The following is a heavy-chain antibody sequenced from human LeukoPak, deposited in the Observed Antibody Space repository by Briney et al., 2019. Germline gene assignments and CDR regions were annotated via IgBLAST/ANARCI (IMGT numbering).Heavy chain of an antibody. J-gene: IGHJ4*02. V-gene: IGHV3-21*01. CDR1: GFTLSTYT. Sequence: GGFLRLSCAASGFTLSTYTMNWVRQAPGKGVEGVSSISSSSTYIYYADSVKGRFTISRDDAKNSLYLQMNSLRGEDTAVYYCATPYYYPGSDYYSSHYWGQGTLVTVSS. CDR2: ISSSSTYI. CDR3: ATPYYYPGSDYYSSHY. D-gene: IGHD3-22*01.